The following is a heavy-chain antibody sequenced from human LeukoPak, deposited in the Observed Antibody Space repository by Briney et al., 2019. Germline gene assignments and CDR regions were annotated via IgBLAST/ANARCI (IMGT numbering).Heavy chain of an antibody. V-gene: IGHV1-3*01. CDR2: INAGNGNT. D-gene: IGHD3-22*01. CDR1: GYTFTSYA. Sequence: ASVKVSCKASGYTFTSYAMHWVRQAPGQRLEWMGWINAGNGNTKYSQKFQGRVTITRDTSASTAYMELSSLRSEDTAVYYCARDGLYYYDSSGADYWGQGTLVTVSS. J-gene: IGHJ4*02. CDR3: ARDGLYYYDSSGADY.